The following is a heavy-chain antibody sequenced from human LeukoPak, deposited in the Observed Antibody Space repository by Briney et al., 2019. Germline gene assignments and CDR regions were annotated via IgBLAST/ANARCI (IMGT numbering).Heavy chain of an antibody. J-gene: IGHJ5*02. CDR2: IYHSGST. CDR3: ARDPDVTGTTVPNWFDP. CDR1: GYSISRGYY. D-gene: IGHD1-20*01. Sequence: SETLSLTCAVSGYSISRGYYWGWIRQPPGKGLEWIGSIYHSGSTYYNPSLKSRVTISVDTSKNQFSLKLSSVTAADTAVYYCARDPDVTGTTVPNWFDPWGQGTLVTVSS. V-gene: IGHV4-38-2*02.